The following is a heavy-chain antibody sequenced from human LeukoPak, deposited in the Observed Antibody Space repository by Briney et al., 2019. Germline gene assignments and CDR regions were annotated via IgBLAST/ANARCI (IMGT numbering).Heavy chain of an antibody. D-gene: IGHD3-10*01. CDR1: GGSFSGYY. Sequence: TTSETLSLTCAVYGGSFSGYYWSWIRQPPGKGLEWIGEINHSGSTNYNPSLKSRVTISVDTSKNQFSLKLSSVTAADTAVYYCASPGSGRHAFDIWGQGTMITVSS. CDR3: ASPGSGRHAFDI. V-gene: IGHV4-34*01. J-gene: IGHJ3*02. CDR2: INHSGST.